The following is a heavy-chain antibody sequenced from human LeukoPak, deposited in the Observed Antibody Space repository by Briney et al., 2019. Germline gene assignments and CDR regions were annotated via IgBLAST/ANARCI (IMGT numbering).Heavy chain of an antibody. CDR3: ARGGSWYYFDY. V-gene: IGHV1-69*05. J-gene: IGHJ4*02. CDR1: GGTFSSYA. D-gene: IGHD6-13*01. CDR2: IIPIFGTA. Sequence: SVKVSCKASGGTFSSYAISWVPQAPGQGLEWMGRIIPIFGTANYAQKFQGRVTITTDESTSTAYMELSSLRSEDTAVYYCARGGSWYYFDYWGQGTLVTVSS.